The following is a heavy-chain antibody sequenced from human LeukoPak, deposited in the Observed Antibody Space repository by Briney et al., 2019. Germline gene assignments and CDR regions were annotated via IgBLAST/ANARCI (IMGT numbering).Heavy chain of an antibody. V-gene: IGHV3-30*02. J-gene: IGHJ4*02. Sequence: PGGSLRLSCAASEFTFSSYGMHWVRQAPGKGLEWVAFIRYDGSNKYYADSVKGRFTISRDNSKNTLYLQMNSLRAEDTAVYYCAKDTNQWFGELVLGYWGQGTLVTVSS. CDR2: IRYDGSNK. D-gene: IGHD3-10*01. CDR3: AKDTNQWFGELVLGY. CDR1: EFTFSSYG.